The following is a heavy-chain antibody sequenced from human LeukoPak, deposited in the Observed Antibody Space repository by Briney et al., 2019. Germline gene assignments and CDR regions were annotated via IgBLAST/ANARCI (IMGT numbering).Heavy chain of an antibody. CDR3: AIRAGGTGYYGNY. Sequence: SVKVSCKASGVTFSSYAISWVRQAPGQGLEWMGGIIPIFGTANYAQKFQGRVTITADESTSTAYMELSSLRSEDTAVYYCAIRAGGTGYYGNYWGQGTLVTVSS. V-gene: IGHV1-69*13. CDR2: IIPIFGTA. J-gene: IGHJ4*02. CDR1: GVTFSSYA. D-gene: IGHD3/OR15-3a*01.